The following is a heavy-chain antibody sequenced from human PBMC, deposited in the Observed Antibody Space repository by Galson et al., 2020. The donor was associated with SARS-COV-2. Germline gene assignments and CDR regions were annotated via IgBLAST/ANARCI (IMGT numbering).Heavy chain of an antibody. Sequence: GGSLRLSCAASGFTFNLYWMSWVRQAPGKGLEWVANIEQDGSDQYYVDSVKGRFTISRDNAKNSLYLQMNSLRAEDTAMYYCARDVSHYDRSGFYWHYWGQGTLVTVSS. V-gene: IGHV3-7*03. J-gene: IGHJ4*02. D-gene: IGHD3-22*01. CDR3: ARDVSHYDRSGFYWHY. CDR2: IEQDGSDQ. CDR1: GFTFNLYW.